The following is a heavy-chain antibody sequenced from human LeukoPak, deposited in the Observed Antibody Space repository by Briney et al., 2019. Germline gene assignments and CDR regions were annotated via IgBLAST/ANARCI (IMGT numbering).Heavy chain of an antibody. Sequence: ASVKVSCKASGDIFTAYYLHWVRQAPGQGPEWMGWIKANSGDTNYAQKFQGRVTMTRDTSISTVYMELSRLTSDDTAVYYCTRVGDGYPYWGQGTLVTVSS. CDR2: IKANSGDT. CDR1: GDIFTAYY. D-gene: IGHD5-24*01. J-gene: IGHJ4*02. V-gene: IGHV1-2*02. CDR3: TRVGDGYPY.